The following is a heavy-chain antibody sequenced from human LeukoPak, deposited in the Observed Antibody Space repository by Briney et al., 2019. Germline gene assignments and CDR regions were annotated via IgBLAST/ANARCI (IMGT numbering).Heavy chain of an antibody. Sequence: GGSLRLSCAASGFTFSGYAMSWVRQAPGKGLEWVSAISGSGGSTYYADSVEGRFTISRDNSKNTLYLQMNSLRAEDTAVYYCAKGGLIVVVPAAIGNYWGQGTLVTVSS. CDR3: AKGGLIVVVPAAIGNY. V-gene: IGHV3-23*01. D-gene: IGHD2-2*02. J-gene: IGHJ4*02. CDR1: GFTFSGYA. CDR2: ISGSGGST.